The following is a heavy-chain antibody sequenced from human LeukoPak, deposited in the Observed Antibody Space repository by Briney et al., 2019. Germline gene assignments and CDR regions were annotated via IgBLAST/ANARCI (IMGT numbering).Heavy chain of an antibody. J-gene: IGHJ3*02. CDR1: GGSISSGGYS. CDR3: ARHSPSTYYYDSSGYVSLNDAFDI. D-gene: IGHD3-22*01. CDR2: IYHSGST. V-gene: IGHV4-30-2*01. Sequence: SETLSLTCAVSGGSISSGGYSWSWIRQPPGKGLEWIGYIYHSGSTYYNPSLKSRVTISVDRSKNQFSLKLSSVTAADTAVYYCARHSPSTYYYDSSGYVSLNDAFDIWGQGTMVTVSS.